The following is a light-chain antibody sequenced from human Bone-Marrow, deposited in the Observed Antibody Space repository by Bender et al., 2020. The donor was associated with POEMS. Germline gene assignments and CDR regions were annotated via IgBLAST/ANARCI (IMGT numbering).Light chain of an antibody. V-gene: IGLV3-25*01. CDR1: GLSQQY. CDR3: QSADRSGTYMV. CDR2: KDT. Sequence: SYELIQPSSVSVSPGQTARISCSGDGLSQQYVSWYQHRPGQPPLLVIYKDTERPSGIPERFSGSSSGTEGTLTITAVRSEDEADYYCQSADRSGTYMVFGGGTKLSVL. J-gene: IGLJ2*01.